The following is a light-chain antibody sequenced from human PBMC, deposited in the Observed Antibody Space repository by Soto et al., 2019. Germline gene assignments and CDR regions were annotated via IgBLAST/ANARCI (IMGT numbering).Light chain of an antibody. V-gene: IGKV1-39*01. CDR1: QSISNF. Sequence: DIQMTESPSSLSASLGDRVTITCRASQSISNFLNWVQHKPGNAPKVLISAASTLQSGVPPRFSGSESGTDFTLTISSLQPEDFATYFCQQSYTTPITFGQGTRLEIK. CDR3: QQSYTTPIT. CDR2: AAS. J-gene: IGKJ5*01.